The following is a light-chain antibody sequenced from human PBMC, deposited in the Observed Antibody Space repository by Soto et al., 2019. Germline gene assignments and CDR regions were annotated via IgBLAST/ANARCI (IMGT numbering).Light chain of an antibody. CDR3: HQYASYNRM. V-gene: IGKV1-5*03. Sequence: IQMTQSPSTLSASLGDRVTMTCRASQSLNRDYLAWYQQKPGKAPKLLIYKASTLETDVPSRFSGGGSGTAFTLTISSLQADDFATYYCHQYASYNRMCGQGTKVDIK. CDR1: QSLNRDY. CDR2: KAS. J-gene: IGKJ1*01.